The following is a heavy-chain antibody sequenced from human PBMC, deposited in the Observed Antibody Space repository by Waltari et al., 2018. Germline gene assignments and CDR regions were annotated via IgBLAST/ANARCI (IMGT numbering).Heavy chain of an antibody. V-gene: IGHV1-18*01. Sequence: QVQLVQSGAEVKKPGASVKVSCKASGYTFTRYGISWVRQAPGQGLEWMGWISAYNGNTNYAQKLQGRVTMTTDTSTSTAYMELRSLRSDDTAVYYCARVDYGDYRLQNHFDYWGQGTLVTVSS. CDR3: ARVDYGDYRLQNHFDY. J-gene: IGHJ4*02. CDR1: GYTFTRYG. D-gene: IGHD4-17*01. CDR2: ISAYNGNT.